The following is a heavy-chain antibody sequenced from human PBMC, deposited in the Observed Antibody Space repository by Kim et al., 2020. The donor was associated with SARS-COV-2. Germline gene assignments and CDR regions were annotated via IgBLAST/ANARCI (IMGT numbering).Heavy chain of an antibody. V-gene: IGHV7-4-1*02. D-gene: IGHD2-2*01. CDR2: INTNTGNP. CDR3: ASGPAYCSSTSCYLWFDP. J-gene: IGHJ5*02. Sequence: ASVKVSCKASGYTFTSYAMNWVRQAPGQGLKWMGWINTNTGNPTYAQGFTGRFVFSLDTSVSTAYLQISSLKAEDTAVYYCASGPAYCSSTSCYLWFDPWGQGTLVTVSS. CDR1: GYTFTSYA.